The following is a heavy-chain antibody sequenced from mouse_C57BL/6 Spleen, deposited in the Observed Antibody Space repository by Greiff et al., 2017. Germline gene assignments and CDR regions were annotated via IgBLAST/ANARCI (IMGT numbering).Heavy chain of an antibody. Sequence: EVQLVESGPGLVKPSQSLSLTCSVTGYSITSGYYWNWIRQFPGNKLEWMGYISYDGSNNYNPSLKNRISITRDTSKNQFFLKLNSVTTEDTATYYCARIATRAMDYWGQGTSVTVSS. CDR1: GYSITSGYY. V-gene: IGHV3-6*01. CDR3: ARIATRAMDY. CDR2: ISYDGSN. J-gene: IGHJ4*01.